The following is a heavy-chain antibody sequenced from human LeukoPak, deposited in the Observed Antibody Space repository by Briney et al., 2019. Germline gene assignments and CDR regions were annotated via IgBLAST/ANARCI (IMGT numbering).Heavy chain of an antibody. CDR2: ISAYNGNA. V-gene: IGHV1-18*01. J-gene: IGHJ5*02. D-gene: IGHD5-12*01. CDR1: GYTFTSYG. CDR3: ARARVDIVATTRRFDP. Sequence: GASVKVSCKASGYTFTSYGISWVRQAPGQGLEWMGWISAYNGNANYAQMLQGRVTMTTDTSTSTAYMELRSLRSDDTAVYYCARARVDIVATTRRFDPWGQGTLVTVSS.